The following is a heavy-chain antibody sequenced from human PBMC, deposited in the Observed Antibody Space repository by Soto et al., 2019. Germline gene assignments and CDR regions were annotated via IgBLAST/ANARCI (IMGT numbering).Heavy chain of an antibody. J-gene: IGHJ3*02. Sequence: QVQLVEAGGGVVQPGRSLRLSCAASGFTFSSYGMHWVRQAPGKGLEWVALISYDGSNKYYADSVKGRFTIPRDNSKNTLYLQMNSLRTEATAVYYCAKDLGHGGRGAFDIWGQGTMVTVSS. CDR3: AKDLGHGGRGAFDI. CDR2: ISYDGSNK. V-gene: IGHV3-30*18. D-gene: IGHD7-27*01. CDR1: GFTFSSYG.